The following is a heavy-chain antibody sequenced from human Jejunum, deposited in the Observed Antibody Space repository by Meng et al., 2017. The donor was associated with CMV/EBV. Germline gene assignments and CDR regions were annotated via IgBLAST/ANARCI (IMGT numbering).Heavy chain of an antibody. D-gene: IGHD1-26*01. CDR3: ARVEVGITSGDY. V-gene: IGHV1-18*01. CDR1: GYTFTNYG. Sequence: AQLVQSGGEVKKAGASVKFSCKASGYTFTNYGITWVRQAPGQGLEWMGWISAYNGNTNYAQTLQGRVTMTTDTSTSTAYMELGSLRSDDTAVYYCARVEVGITSGDYWGQGTLVTVSS. CDR2: ISAYNGNT. J-gene: IGHJ4*02.